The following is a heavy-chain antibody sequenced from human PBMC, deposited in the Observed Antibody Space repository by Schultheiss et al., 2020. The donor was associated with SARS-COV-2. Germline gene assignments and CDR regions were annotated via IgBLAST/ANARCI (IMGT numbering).Heavy chain of an antibody. J-gene: IGHJ6*02. CDR2: IYYSGST. V-gene: IGHV4-30-4*08. D-gene: IGHD5-18*01. CDR3: ARATAMVTWYGMDV. Sequence: SETLSLTCTVSGGSVSSGSYYWSWIRQPPGKGLEWIGYIYYSGSTYYNPSLKSRVTISVDTSKNQFSLKLSSVTAADTAVYYCARATAMVTWYGMDVWGQGTTVTVSS. CDR1: GGSVSSGSYY.